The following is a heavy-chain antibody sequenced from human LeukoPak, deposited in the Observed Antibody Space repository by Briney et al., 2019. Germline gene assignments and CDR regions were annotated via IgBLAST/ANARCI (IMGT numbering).Heavy chain of an antibody. CDR3: ARGSQQSGYSYGFGRGYYYYYYMDV. CDR1: GYSLITGYF. CDR2: MHNNGST. D-gene: IGHD5-18*01. Sequence: PSETLSLTCGVSGYSLITGYFWGWIPQPPGKGLEWNGSMHNNGSTHYNPSLKSRVTMSVDTSKNQFSLKLSSVVAADTAVYYCARGSQQSGYSYGFGRGYYYYYYMDVWGKGTTVTVSS. J-gene: IGHJ6*03. V-gene: IGHV4-38-2*01.